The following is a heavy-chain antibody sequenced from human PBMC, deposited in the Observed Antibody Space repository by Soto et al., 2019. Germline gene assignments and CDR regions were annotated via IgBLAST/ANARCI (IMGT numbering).Heavy chain of an antibody. J-gene: IGHJ6*02. D-gene: IGHD1-1*01. CDR1: GYTFTGYY. CDR3: ARAEMYNWNSGGMDV. V-gene: IGHV1-2*04. CDR2: INPNSGGT. Sequence: GASVKVSCKASGYTFTGYYMHWVRQAPGQGLEWMGWINPNSGGTNYAQKFQGWVTMTRDTSISTAYMELSRLRSDDTAVYYCARAEMYNWNSGGMDVWGQGTTVTVSS.